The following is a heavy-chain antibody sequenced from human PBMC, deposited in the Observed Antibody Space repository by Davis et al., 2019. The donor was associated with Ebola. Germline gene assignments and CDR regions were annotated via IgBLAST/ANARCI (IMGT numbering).Heavy chain of an antibody. CDR3: VKAGSGSQFFDWLLTD. CDR1: GFTFGDYA. D-gene: IGHD3/OR15-3a*01. Sequence: SLKISCAASGFTFGDYAMHWVRQAPGKGLEWVSGISWNSAFIGYADSDRGRFTISRDNANNSLHLEMNSLRSEDTAFYHCVKAGSGSQFFDWLLTDWGQGTLVTVSS. J-gene: IGHJ4*02. V-gene: IGHV3-9*01. CDR2: ISWNSAFI.